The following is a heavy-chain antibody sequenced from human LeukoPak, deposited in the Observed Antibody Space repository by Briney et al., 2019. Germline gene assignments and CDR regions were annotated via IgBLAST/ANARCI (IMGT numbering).Heavy chain of an antibody. D-gene: IGHD3-22*01. CDR3: ARARDYDSSGYFPPFFDY. CDR1: GGSISSYY. J-gene: IGHJ4*02. Sequence: SETLSLTCTVSGGSISSYYWSWIRQPLGKGLEWIGYIYYSGSTNYNPSLKSRVTISVDTSKNQFSLKLSSVTAADTAVYYCARARDYDSSGYFPPFFDYWGQGTLVTVSS. CDR2: IYYSGST. V-gene: IGHV4-59*01.